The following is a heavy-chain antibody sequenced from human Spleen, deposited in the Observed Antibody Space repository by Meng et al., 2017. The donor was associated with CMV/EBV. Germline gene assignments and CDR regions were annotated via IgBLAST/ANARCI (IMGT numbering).Heavy chain of an antibody. J-gene: IGHJ4*02. CDR2: ISGSGGSL. CDR3: AKDPYCSSASCSVDY. Sequence: GESLKISCEASGFMFSSHGMSWVRQAPGKGLEWVSSISGSGGSLKYADSVKGRFTISRDNSKNTLYLQMNSLRAEDTAVYYCAKDPYCSSASCSVDYWGQGTLVTVSS. D-gene: IGHD2-2*01. V-gene: IGHV3-23*01. CDR1: GFMFSSHG.